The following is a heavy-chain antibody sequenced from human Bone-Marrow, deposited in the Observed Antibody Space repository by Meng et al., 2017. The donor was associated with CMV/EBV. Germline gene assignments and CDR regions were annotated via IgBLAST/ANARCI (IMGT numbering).Heavy chain of an antibody. V-gene: IGHV4-4*07. CDR1: SSISYY. CDR2: IYTSGST. CDR3: ARAGGDYGGLYYYYGMDV. J-gene: IGHJ6*02. Sequence: SSISYYWSWIRQPAGQGLEWIGRIYTSGSTNYNPSLKSRVTMSVDTSKNQFSLKLSSVTAADTAVYYCARAGGDYGGLYYYYGMDVWGQGTTVTVSS. D-gene: IGHD4-23*01.